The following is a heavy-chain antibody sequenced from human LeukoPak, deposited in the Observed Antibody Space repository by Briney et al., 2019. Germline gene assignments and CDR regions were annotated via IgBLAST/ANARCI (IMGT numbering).Heavy chain of an antibody. CDR2: MNPNSGNT. CDR1: GYTFTSYD. V-gene: IGHV1-8*01. Sequence: ASVKVSCKASGYTFTSYDINWVRQATGQGLEWMGWMNPNSGNTGYAQKFRGRVTITRDTSISTAFMELSGLRSEDTAVYYCARGRSYYLDYWGQGTLVTVSS. CDR3: ARGRSYYLDY. D-gene: IGHD3-10*01. J-gene: IGHJ4*02.